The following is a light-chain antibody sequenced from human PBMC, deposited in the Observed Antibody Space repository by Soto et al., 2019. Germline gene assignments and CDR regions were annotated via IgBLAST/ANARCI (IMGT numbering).Light chain of an antibody. CDR2: DDD. CDR3: GSRDSTLSAYV. Sequence: QSVLTQPPSVSAAPGQRVTISCSGSSSNIGGNSVSWYQQLPGTAPKLLIYDDDKRPSGIPDRFSGSKSGTSATLGITGFQTGDEADHYCGSRDSTLSAYVFGTGTKVTAL. J-gene: IGLJ1*01. CDR1: SSNIGGNS. V-gene: IGLV1-51*01.